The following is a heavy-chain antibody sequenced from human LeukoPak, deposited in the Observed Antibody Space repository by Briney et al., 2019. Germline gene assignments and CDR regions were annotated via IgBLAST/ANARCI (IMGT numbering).Heavy chain of an antibody. CDR1: GFTFSSYS. D-gene: IGHD6-19*01. V-gene: IGHV3-48*01. CDR3: AKDVRGWLAPYYFDY. Sequence: GGSLRLSCAASGFTFSSYSMNWVRQAPGKGLEWVSSISSSGSTIYYADSVKGRFTISRDNSKNTLYLQMNGLRAEDTAVYYCAKDVRGWLAPYYFDYWGQGTLVTVSS. J-gene: IGHJ4*02. CDR2: ISSSGSTI.